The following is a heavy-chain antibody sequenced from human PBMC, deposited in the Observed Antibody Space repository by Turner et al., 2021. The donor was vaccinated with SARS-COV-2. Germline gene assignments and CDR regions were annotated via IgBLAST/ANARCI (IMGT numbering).Heavy chain of an antibody. CDR2: FDPEDAKT. J-gene: IGHJ4*02. CDR1: GYTVTELS. V-gene: IGHV1-24*01. CDR3: ATGYAYCGGGCSIDF. D-gene: IGHD2-21*02. Sequence: QVQLVQSVAEVKKPGASVKVSCKVCGYTVTELSMHWVRQAPGKGLEWMGGFDPEDAKTIYAQKFQGRVTMTEDTSTDTAYMELSSLRSEDTAVYYCATGYAYCGGGCSIDFWGQGTLVTVSS.